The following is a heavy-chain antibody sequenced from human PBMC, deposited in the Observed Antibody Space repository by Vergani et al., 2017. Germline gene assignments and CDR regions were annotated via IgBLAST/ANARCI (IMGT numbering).Heavy chain of an antibody. J-gene: IGHJ4*02. CDR1: GFTFSDYY. CDR2: ISSSSSYT. CDR3: ARVARLLLFGELLSYYFDY. Sequence: QVQLVESGGGLVKPGGSLRLSCAASGFTFSDYYMSWIRQAPGKGLEWVSYISSSSSYTNYADSVKGRFTISRDNAKNSLYLQMNSLRAEDTAVYYCARVARLLLFGELLSYYFDYWGQGTLVTVSS. V-gene: IGHV3-11*06. D-gene: IGHD3-10*01.